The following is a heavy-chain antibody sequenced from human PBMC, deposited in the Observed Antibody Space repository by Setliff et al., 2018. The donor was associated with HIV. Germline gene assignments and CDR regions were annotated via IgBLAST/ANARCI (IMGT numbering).Heavy chain of an antibody. D-gene: IGHD5-18*01. CDR3: ARSGAGYSTGPLYYYMDV. CDR2: INPNNGDT. V-gene: IGHV1-2*02. J-gene: IGHJ6*03. Sequence: GASVKVSCKASGYTFTSYGISWVRQAPGQGLEWMGWINPNNGDTNYAQHFQDRVSMTRDTSISTVYMELSRLGSDDTAVYYCARSGAGYSTGPLYYYMDVWGKGTTVTVSS. CDR1: GYTFTSYG.